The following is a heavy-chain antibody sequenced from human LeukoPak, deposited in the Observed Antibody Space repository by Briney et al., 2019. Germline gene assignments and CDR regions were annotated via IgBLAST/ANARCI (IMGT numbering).Heavy chain of an antibody. Sequence: GASVKVSCKASGGTFSSYAISWVRQAAGQGLEWMGSINPILGIANYAQKFQGRVTITADKSTSTAYMELSSLRSEDTAVYYCARDTLHLATYYYYGMDVWGQGTTVTVSS. V-gene: IGHV1-69*04. D-gene: IGHD3-3*02. CDR2: INPILGIA. J-gene: IGHJ6*02. CDR3: ARDTLHLATYYYYGMDV. CDR1: GGTFSSYA.